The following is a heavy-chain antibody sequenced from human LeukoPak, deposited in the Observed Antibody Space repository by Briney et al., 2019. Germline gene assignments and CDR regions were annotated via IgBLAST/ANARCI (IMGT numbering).Heavy chain of an antibody. CDR3: ARGGYSYWRY. D-gene: IGHD5-18*01. CDR2: IYYSGST. V-gene: IGHV4-39*07. J-gene: IGHJ4*02. Sequence: SETLSHTCTVSGCSISSSSCYWGWIRQPPGKGLEWIGSIYYSGSTYYNPSLKSRVTISVDTSKNQFSLKLSSVTAADTAVYYCARGGYSYWRYWGQGTLVTVSS. CDR1: GCSISSSSCY.